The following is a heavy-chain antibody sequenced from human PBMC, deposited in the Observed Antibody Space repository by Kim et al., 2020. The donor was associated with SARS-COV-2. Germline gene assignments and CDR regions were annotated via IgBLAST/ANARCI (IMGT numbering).Heavy chain of an antibody. D-gene: IGHD2-8*01. CDR3: ARDLMAVVQPNMYYDYGMDV. CDR2: IIPIFGTA. CDR1: GGTFSSYA. V-gene: IGHV1-69*13. J-gene: IGHJ6*02. Sequence: SVKVSCKASGGTFSSYAISWVRQAPGQGLEWMGGIIPIFGTANYAQKFQGRVTITADESTSTAYMELSSLRSEDTAVYYCARDLMAVVQPNMYYDYGMDVWGQGTTVTVSS.